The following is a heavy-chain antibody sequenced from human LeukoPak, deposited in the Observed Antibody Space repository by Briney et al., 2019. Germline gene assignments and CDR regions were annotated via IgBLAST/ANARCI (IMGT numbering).Heavy chain of an antibody. CDR3: TREHHLGGDY. V-gene: IGHV1-46*01. CDR2: FKHSDNSP. Sequence: GASVKVSCKASGGTFSSYAISWVRQAPGQGLEWMGVFKHSDNSPSYAQKFQGRVTMTSDTSTSTVYMELSGLSSGDTAVYFCTREHHLGGDYWGPGTLVTVSS. D-gene: IGHD3-16*01. J-gene: IGHJ4*02. CDR1: GGTFSSYA.